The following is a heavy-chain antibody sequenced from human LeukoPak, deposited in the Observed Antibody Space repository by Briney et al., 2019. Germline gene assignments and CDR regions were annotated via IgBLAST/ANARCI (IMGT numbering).Heavy chain of an antibody. J-gene: IGHJ3*02. CDR1: GGSISSQY. CDR3: ARSYSNYLRAFDS. Sequence: SETLSLTCTVSGGSISSQYWSWIRQPPGKRLEWIGYIYYSGSTDYNPSLKSRVTISVDTSKNQFSLKLSSVTAADTAVYYCARSYSNYLRAFDSWGQGTMVTVSS. CDR2: IYYSGST. V-gene: IGHV4-59*11. D-gene: IGHD4-11*01.